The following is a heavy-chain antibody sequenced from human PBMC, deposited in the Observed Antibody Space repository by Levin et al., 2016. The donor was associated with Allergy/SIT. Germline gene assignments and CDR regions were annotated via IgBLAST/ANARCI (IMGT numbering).Heavy chain of an antibody. V-gene: IGHV4-59*01. CDR2: MYYSGST. CDR3: ARGIHYYDSRGRDHNDAFDV. J-gene: IGHJ3*01. CDR1: GASITNSY. D-gene: IGHD3-22*01. Sequence: SETLSLTCTVSGASITNSYWSWIRQPPGKGLEWIGYMYYSGSTNYNPSLKSRITMSVDTSKSQFSLKLSSVTAADTAVYFCARGIHYYDSRGRDHNDAFDVWGHGTMVTVSS.